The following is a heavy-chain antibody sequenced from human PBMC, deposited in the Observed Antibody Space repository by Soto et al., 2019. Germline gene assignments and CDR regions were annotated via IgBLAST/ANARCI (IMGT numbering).Heavy chain of an antibody. CDR1: GDSISRSPYY. V-gene: IGHV4-39*01. D-gene: IGHD3-22*01. J-gene: IGHJ5*02. CDR3: ARSWDSSGYYTNWFDP. Sequence: PSETLSFTCSVSGDSISRSPYYWGWLRQPPGQGPEWIGNIFRSGTTFYDSSLKSRVTISVDTSKNQFSLKLSSVTAADTAVYYCARSWDSSGYYTNWFDPWGQGILVTVS. CDR2: IFRSGTT.